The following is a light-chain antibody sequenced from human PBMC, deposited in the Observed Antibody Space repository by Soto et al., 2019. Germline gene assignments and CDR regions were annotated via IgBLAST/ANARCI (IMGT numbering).Light chain of an antibody. CDR3: QERTGGPPWT. V-gene: IGKV3-11*01. J-gene: IGKJ1*01. Sequence: EIVLTQSPATLSLSPGGRATLSCRASQSVSLSLAWYQQKPGQAPRLLIYDGSKRASGFPARFSGSGSGTDSTPPTTSLGPKDFAVNNCQERTGGPPWTSGKGTKGEIE. CDR1: QSVSLS. CDR2: DGS.